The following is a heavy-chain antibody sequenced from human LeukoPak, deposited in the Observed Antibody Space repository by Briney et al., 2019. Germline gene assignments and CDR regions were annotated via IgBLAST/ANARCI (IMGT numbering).Heavy chain of an antibody. CDR2: IRYDGSNK. D-gene: IGHD3-3*01. J-gene: IGHJ4*02. CDR3: AKARRGFGVVRDYFDY. CDR1: GFTFSSYG. V-gene: IGHV3-30*02. Sequence: GGSLRLSCAASGFTFSSYGMHWVRQAPGKGREWVAFIRYDGSNKYYADSVKGRFTISRDNSKNTLYLQMNSLRAEDTAVYYCAKARRGFGVVRDYFDYWGQGALVTVSS.